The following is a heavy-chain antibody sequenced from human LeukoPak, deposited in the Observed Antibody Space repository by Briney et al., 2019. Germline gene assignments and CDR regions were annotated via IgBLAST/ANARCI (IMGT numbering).Heavy chain of an antibody. CDR2: ISGSGGST. D-gene: IGHD6-13*01. V-gene: IGHV3-23*01. CDR3: ARGQRAAAGFDY. CDR1: GFTFSTYA. Sequence: GGSLRLSCAASGFTFSTYAMSWVRQTPEKGLEWVSAISGSGGSTYYADSVKGRFTISRDNSKNTLYLQMNSLRAEDTAVYYCARGQRAAAGFDYWGQGTLVTVSS. J-gene: IGHJ4*02.